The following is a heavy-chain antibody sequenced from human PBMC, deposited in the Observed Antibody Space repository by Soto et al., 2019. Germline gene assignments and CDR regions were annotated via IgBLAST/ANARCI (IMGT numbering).Heavy chain of an antibody. CDR3: ARDFYYYGSGTMGGYFDY. V-gene: IGHV3-66*01. Sequence: EVQLVESGGGLVQPGGSLRLSCAASGLTLSSNYMSWVRQAPGKGLEWVSVIYSGGSTYYADSVKGRFTISRDNSKNTLYLQMNSLRAEDTAVYYCARDFYYYGSGTMGGYFDYWGQGTLVTVSS. CDR2: IYSGGST. CDR1: GLTLSSNY. J-gene: IGHJ4*02. D-gene: IGHD3-10*01.